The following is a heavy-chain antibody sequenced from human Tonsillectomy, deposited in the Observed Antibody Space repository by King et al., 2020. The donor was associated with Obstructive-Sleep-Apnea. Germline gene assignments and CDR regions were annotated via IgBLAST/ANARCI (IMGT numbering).Heavy chain of an antibody. Sequence: VQLQQWGAGLLKPSETLSLTCAVYGGSFSGYYWSWIRQPPGKGLEWIGEINHSGSTNYNPSLKSRVTISVDTSKNQFSLKLSSVTAADTAVDYCARGIAAAGEGGYYFDYWGQGTLVTVSS. CDR1: GGSFSGYY. CDR3: ARGIAAAGEGGYYFDY. D-gene: IGHD6-13*01. V-gene: IGHV4-34*01. CDR2: INHSGST. J-gene: IGHJ4*02.